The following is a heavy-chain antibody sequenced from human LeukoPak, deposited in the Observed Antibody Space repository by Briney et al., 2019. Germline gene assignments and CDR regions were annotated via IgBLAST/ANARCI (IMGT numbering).Heavy chain of an antibody. CDR2: MNPNSGAT. Sequence: ATVKVSCKASGYPFTSYGINWVRQAAGQGLEWMGWMNPNSGATGYAQKFQGRVTTTRDTSIGAAYMELSSLISDDTAVYYCARMDRLSAAPTTDWFDPWGQGTLVTVSS. CDR3: ARMDRLSAAPTTDWFDP. D-gene: IGHD4-11*01. V-gene: IGHV1-8*01. CDR1: GYPFTSYG. J-gene: IGHJ5*02.